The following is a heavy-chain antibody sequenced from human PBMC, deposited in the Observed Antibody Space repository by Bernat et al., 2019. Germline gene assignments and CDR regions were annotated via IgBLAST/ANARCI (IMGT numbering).Heavy chain of an antibody. CDR2: ISGSGGST. CDR3: AKVNGCVATPRDVY. V-gene: IGHV3-23*01. J-gene: IGHJ4*02. CDR1: GFTFSTYA. D-gene: IGHD5-12*01. Sequence: EVQLLESGGGLVQPGGSLRLSCAASGFTFSTYAMSWVRQAPGKGLEWVSAISGSGGSTYYADSVKGRFTISRDNSKNTLYLQMNSLRPEDTAVYYCAKVNGCVATPRDVYWGQGTLVSVSS.